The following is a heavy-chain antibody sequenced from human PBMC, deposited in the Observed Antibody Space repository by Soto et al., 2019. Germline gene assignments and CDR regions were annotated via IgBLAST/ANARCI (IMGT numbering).Heavy chain of an antibody. Sequence: QVHLVESGGGVVQPGRSLRLSCAASGFTFRTYAIHWVRQAPGRGLEWVAVISYDGSNQYYADPVKGRFTISRDNSNNTXSLQMNSLRHEDTSVYYCARESRDYSSGWQTYGFDIWGQGTMVTVSS. CDR2: ISYDGSNQ. CDR1: GFTFRTYA. V-gene: IGHV3-30-3*01. CDR3: ARESRDYSSGWQTYGFDI. J-gene: IGHJ3*02. D-gene: IGHD6-19*01.